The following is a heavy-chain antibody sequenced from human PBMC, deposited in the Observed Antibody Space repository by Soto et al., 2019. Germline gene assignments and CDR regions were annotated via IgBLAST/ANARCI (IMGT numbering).Heavy chain of an antibody. CDR3: AREIRMGMGDYFDY. Sequence: ASVEVSCKXSGGTFSSYAISWVRQAPGQGLEWMGGIIPIFGTANYAQKFQGRVTITADKSTSTAYMELSSLRSEDTAVYYCAREIRMGMGDYFDYWDQGTLVTVSS. D-gene: IGHD3-16*01. CDR1: GGTFSSYA. CDR2: IIPIFGTA. J-gene: IGHJ4*02. V-gene: IGHV1-69*06.